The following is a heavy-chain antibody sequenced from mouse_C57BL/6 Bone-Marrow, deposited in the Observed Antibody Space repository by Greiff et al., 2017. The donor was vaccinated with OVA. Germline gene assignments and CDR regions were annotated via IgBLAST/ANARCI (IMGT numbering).Heavy chain of an antibody. V-gene: IGHV5-4*01. CDR2: ISDGGSYT. CDR3: ARYYYGSSYAWFAY. D-gene: IGHD1-1*01. J-gene: IGHJ3*01. CDR1: GFTFSSYA. Sequence: EVQLVESGAGLVKPGGSLKLSCAASGFTFSSYAMSWVRQTPEKRLEWVATISDGGSYTYYPDNVKCRFTISRDNAKNNLYLQMSHLKSEDTAMYYCARYYYGSSYAWFAYWGQGTLVTVSA.